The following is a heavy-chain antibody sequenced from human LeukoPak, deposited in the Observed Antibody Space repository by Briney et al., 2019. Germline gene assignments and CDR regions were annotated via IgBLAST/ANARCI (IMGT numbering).Heavy chain of an antibody. V-gene: IGHV3-21*01. CDR2: INNDGSYI. Sequence: GGSLRLSCAASGFIFSNSAMNWVRQAPGKGLEWVSSINNDGSYIYYAGSVKGRFTISRDNAKNSLYLRLNSLRVEDTAVYYCARGGESGWELLTYYFDYWGQGTLVTVSS. J-gene: IGHJ4*02. CDR3: ARGGESGWELLTYYFDY. CDR1: GFIFSNSA. D-gene: IGHD1-26*01.